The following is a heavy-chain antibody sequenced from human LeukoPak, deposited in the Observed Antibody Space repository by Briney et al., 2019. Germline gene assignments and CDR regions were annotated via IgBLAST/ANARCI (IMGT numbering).Heavy chain of an antibody. CDR1: GGSISSYY. V-gene: IGHV4-59*01. CDR2: IYYSGST. Sequence: PSETLSLTCTVSGGSISSYYWSWIRQPPGKGLEWIGYIYYSGSTNYNPSLKSRVTISVDTSKNQFSLKLSSVTAADTAVYYCARGHDPLGAFDIWGQGTMVTVSS. CDR3: ARGHDPLGAFDI. J-gene: IGHJ3*02.